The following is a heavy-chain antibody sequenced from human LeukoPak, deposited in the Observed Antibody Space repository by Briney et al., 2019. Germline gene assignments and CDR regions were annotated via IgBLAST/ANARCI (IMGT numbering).Heavy chain of an antibody. CDR1: GFTFSSYA. D-gene: IGHD3-22*01. CDR2: ISGSGGST. Sequence: GGSLRLSCAASGFTFSSYAMSWVRQAPGKGLEWVSAISGSGGSTYYADSVKGRFTISRDNSKNTLYLQMNSLRAEDTAVYYCAKDGGYYDSSGYYPPYFDYWGQGTLVTVSS. V-gene: IGHV3-23*01. J-gene: IGHJ4*02. CDR3: AKDGGYYDSSGYYPPYFDY.